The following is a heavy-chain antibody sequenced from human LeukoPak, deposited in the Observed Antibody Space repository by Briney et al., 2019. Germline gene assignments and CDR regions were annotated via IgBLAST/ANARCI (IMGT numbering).Heavy chain of an antibody. CDR2: IFYSGTT. D-gene: IGHD6-19*01. J-gene: IGHJ5*02. Sequence: SETLSLTCTVSGGSISDSSYYWGWLRQPPGKGLEWIGNIFYSGTTHYNPSLKSQVTISVDTSKNQFSLRLSSVTAEDTAILYCARHLMPVAATPRNWLDPWGQGTLVTVSS. V-gene: IGHV4-39*01. CDR3: ARHLMPVAATPRNWLDP. CDR1: GGSISDSSYY.